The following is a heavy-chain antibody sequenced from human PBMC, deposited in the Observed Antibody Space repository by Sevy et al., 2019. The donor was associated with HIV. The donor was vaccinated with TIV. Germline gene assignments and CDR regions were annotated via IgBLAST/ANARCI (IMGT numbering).Heavy chain of an antibody. CDR1: GGSISSGGYY. D-gene: IGHD1-1*01. CDR3: ARDRWNQPFDY. CDR2: IYYSGST. V-gene: IGHV4-31*03. Sequence: SETLSLTCTVSGGSISSGGYYWSWVRQHPGKGLEWIGYIYYSGSTYYNPSLKSRVTISVDTSKNQFSLKLSSVTAADTAVYYCARDRWNQPFDYWVQGTLVTVSS. J-gene: IGHJ4*02.